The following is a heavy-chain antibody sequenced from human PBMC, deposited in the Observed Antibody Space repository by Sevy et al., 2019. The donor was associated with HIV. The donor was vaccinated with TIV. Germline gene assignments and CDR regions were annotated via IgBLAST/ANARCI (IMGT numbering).Heavy chain of an antibody. CDR2: IYYSGST. V-gene: IGHV4-61*01. CDR1: GGSVSSGSYY. D-gene: IGHD6-19*01. CDR3: ARDVGGYSSGWYPPGYYYYGMDV. J-gene: IGHJ6*02. Sequence: SETLSLTCTVSGGSVSSGSYYWSWIRQPPGKGLEWIGYIYYSGSTNYNPSLKSRVTISVDTSKNQFSLKLSSLTAADTAVYYCARDVGGYSSGWYPPGYYYYGMDVWGQGTTVTVSS.